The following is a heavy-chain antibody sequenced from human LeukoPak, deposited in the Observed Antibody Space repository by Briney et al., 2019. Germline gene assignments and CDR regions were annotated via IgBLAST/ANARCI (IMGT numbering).Heavy chain of an antibody. D-gene: IGHD1-26*01. V-gene: IGHV1-2*02. J-gene: IGHJ4*02. Sequence: ASVKVSCTASGYTFTGYYMHWVRQAPGQGLEWMGWINPNSGGTNYAQKFQGRVTMTRDTSISTAYMELSRLRSDDTAVYYCARVHIVGATPFDYWGQGTLVTVSS. CDR3: ARVHIVGATPFDY. CDR2: INPNSGGT. CDR1: GYTFTGYY.